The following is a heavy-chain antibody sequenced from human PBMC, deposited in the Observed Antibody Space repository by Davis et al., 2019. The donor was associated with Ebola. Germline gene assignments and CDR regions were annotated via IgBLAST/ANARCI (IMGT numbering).Heavy chain of an antibody. J-gene: IGHJ3*02. CDR3: AKSDHYDAFDI. CDR1: GFTFSSYS. CDR2: ISSSSSYI. Sequence: GESLKISCAASGFTFSSYSMNWVRQAPGKGLEWVSSISSSSSYIYYADSVKGRFTISRDNSKNTLYLQMNSLRAEDTAVYYCAKSDHYDAFDIWGQGTMVTVSS. D-gene: IGHD2-21*01. V-gene: IGHV3-21*04.